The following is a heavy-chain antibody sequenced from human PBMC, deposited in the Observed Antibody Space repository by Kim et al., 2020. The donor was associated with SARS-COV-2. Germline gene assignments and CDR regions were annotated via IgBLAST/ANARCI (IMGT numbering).Heavy chain of an antibody. CDR3: ARHYSSGARDIVVVPAARILGYCSGGSCYGGNYFDY. Sequence: SETLSLTCTVSGGSISSSSYYWGWIRQPPGKGLEWIGSIYYSGSTYYNPSLKSRVTISVDTSKNQFSLKLSSVTAADTAVYYCARHYSSGARDIVVVPAARILGYCSGGSCYGGNYFDYWGQGTLVTVSS. V-gene: IGHV4-39*01. J-gene: IGHJ4*02. CDR2: IYYSGST. CDR1: GGSISSSSYY. D-gene: IGHD2-15*01.